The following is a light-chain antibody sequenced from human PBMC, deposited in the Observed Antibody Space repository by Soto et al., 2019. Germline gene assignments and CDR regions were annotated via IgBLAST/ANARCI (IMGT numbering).Light chain of an antibody. Sequence: QSALTQPASVSGSPGQSITISCTGTSSDVGSYNLVSWYQQHPGKAPKLMIYEGSKRPSGVSNRFSGSKSGNTASLTISGLQAEDEADYYCCSYAGSSTVVFGRGTMLTVL. CDR2: EGS. V-gene: IGLV2-23*01. CDR3: CSYAGSSTVV. CDR1: SSDVGSYNL. J-gene: IGLJ2*01.